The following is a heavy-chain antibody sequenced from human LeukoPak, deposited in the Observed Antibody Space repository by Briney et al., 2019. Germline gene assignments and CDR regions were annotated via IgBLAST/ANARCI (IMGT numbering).Heavy chain of an antibody. V-gene: IGHV1-2*02. Sequence: ASVKVSCKASGYTFTGYYMHWVRQAPGQGLEWMGWINPNSGGTNYAQKFQGRVTMTRSTSISTAYMELRGLRSDDTAVYSCATFLEPGYFDSWGQGTLVTVSS. CDR2: INPNSGGT. CDR1: GYTFTGYY. CDR3: ATFLEPGYFDS. J-gene: IGHJ4*02. D-gene: IGHD3-3*02.